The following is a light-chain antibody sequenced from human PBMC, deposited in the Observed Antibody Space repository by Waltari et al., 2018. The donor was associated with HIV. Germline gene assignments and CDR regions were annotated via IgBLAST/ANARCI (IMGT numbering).Light chain of an antibody. CDR2: DGN. CDR3: CSHAGNVIFV. CDR1: SPYVDTF. J-gene: IGLJ1*01. V-gene: IGLV2-11*01. Sequence: QSSLTQPHSVSGSPGQSLTISCTGTSPYVDTFFSWYQPHPANAPNVIIFDGNKRPSGVTDRVAGSKAGNTASLTISGLQAEDEADYYCCSHAGNVIFVFGTGTKVTVL.